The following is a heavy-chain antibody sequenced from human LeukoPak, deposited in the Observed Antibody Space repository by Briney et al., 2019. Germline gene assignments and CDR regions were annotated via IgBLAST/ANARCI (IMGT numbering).Heavy chain of an antibody. CDR1: GGSISSYY. CDR2: IYYSGST. Sequence: PSETLSLTCTVSGGSISSYYWSWIRQPPGKGLECIGYIYYSGSTNYNPSLKSRVTISVDTSKNQFSLKLSSVTAADTAVYYCAREIVVVPAAHTTYYYYYMDVWGKGATVTVSS. D-gene: IGHD2-2*01. J-gene: IGHJ6*03. V-gene: IGHV4-59*01. CDR3: AREIVVVPAAHTTYYYYYMDV.